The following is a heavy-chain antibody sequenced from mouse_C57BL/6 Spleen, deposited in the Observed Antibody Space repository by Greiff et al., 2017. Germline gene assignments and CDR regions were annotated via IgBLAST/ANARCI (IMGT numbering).Heavy chain of an antibody. V-gene: IGHV1-82*01. D-gene: IGHD2-12*01. CDR1: GYAFTSSC. J-gene: IGHJ2*01. Sequence: VQLQQSGPELVKPGASVKISCKASGYAFTSSCMNWVKQRPGKGLEWIGRIYPGDGDTNYNGKFKGKATLTADKSSSTAYMQLSSLASVYSAVNFYAKELYGYWGQGTTLTVSS. CDR2: IYPGDGDT. CDR3: AKELYGY.